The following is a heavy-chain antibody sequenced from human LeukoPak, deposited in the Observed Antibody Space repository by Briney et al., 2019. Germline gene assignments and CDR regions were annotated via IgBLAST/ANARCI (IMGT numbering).Heavy chain of an antibody. CDR2: INPNSGGT. V-gene: IGHV1-2*02. D-gene: IGHD6-19*01. J-gene: IGHJ3*02. CDR3: ARELDKPNSSGGYPDASDI. Sequence: ASVKVSCKASGYTFTGYYMHWVRQAPGQGLEWMGWINPNSGGTNYAQKFQGRVTMTRDTSISTAYMELSRLRSDDTAVYYCARELDKPNSSGGYPDASDIWGRGTMVTVSS. CDR1: GYTFTGYY.